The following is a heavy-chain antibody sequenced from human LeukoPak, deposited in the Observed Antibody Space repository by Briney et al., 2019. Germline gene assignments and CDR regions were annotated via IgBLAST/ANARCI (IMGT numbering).Heavy chain of an antibody. CDR2: VITVSSYI. CDR1: GFTFSDYS. J-gene: IGHJ4*02. D-gene: IGHD3-22*01. V-gene: IGHV3-21*01. CDR3: ARLRRNSDRSDFFYYYDH. Sequence: PGGSLRLSCAASGFTFSDYSMNWLRQAPGKGLEWVASVITVSSYIYYADSMRGRFTISRDNAKNSLFLQMNSLRAEDTAVYYCARLRRNSDRSDFFYYYDHWGQGTLVTVSS.